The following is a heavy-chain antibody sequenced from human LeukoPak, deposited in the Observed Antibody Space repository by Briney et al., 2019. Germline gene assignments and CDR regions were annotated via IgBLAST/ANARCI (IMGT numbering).Heavy chain of an antibody. CDR3: ARGPSAYPKCFDY. CDR1: GFNFSSFV. J-gene: IGHJ4*02. CDR2: IWYDGSNK. Sequence: GGSLRLSCAASGFNFSSFVMHWVRQAPGKGLEWVAVIWYDGSNKYYADSVKGRFTISRDNSKNTLYLQMNGLRAEDTAVYYSARGPSAYPKCFDYWGQGTLVTVSS. D-gene: IGHD5-12*01. V-gene: IGHV3-33*01.